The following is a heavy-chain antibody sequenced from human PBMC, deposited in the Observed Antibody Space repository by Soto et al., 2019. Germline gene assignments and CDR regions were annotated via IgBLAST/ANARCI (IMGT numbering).Heavy chain of an antibody. CDR1: GYTFTSYG. D-gene: IGHD1-26*01. Sequence: QVQLVQSVAEVKKPGASVKVSCKASGYTFTSYGISWVRQAPGQGLERMGWISAYNGNTNYAQQIQGRVTMTTDTSTSTAYMELRSLRSDDTAVYYCARDGLIVGATSWEDYWGQGTLVTVSS. CDR2: ISAYNGNT. V-gene: IGHV1-18*01. CDR3: ARDGLIVGATSWEDY. J-gene: IGHJ4*02.